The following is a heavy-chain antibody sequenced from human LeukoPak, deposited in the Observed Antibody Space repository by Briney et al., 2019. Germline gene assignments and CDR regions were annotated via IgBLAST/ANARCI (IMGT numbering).Heavy chain of an antibody. Sequence: GGSPRLSCAASGFTFSSYAMSWVRQAPGKGLEWVSAISGSGGSTYYADSVKGRFTIPRDNSKNTLYLQMNSLRAEDTAVYYCAKDRAPYSSSSGDYWGQGTLVTVSS. CDR1: GFTFSSYA. CDR2: ISGSGGST. V-gene: IGHV3-23*01. D-gene: IGHD6-6*01. J-gene: IGHJ4*02. CDR3: AKDRAPYSSSSGDY.